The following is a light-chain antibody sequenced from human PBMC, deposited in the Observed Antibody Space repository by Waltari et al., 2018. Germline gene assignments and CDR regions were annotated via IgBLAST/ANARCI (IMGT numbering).Light chain of an antibody. CDR3: QQRRNWPLT. CDR1: QRVGTY. V-gene: IGKV3-11*01. J-gene: IGKJ4*01. CDR2: DPS. Sequence: EIVLTQSPAILSFSPGVRATLSCRASQRVGTYLAWYQQRPGQSPRLLIYDPSYRATGIPARFSGSGSETDFTLTISSLRPEDLAVYYGQQRRNWPLTFGGGTRVQI.